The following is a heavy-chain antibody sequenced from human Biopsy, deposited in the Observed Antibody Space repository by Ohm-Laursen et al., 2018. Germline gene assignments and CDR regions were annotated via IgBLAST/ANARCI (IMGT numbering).Heavy chain of an antibody. CDR3: AREAIGYQLPCDD. V-gene: IGHV1-69*04. CDR2: IIPILRTA. CDR1: GGGFKSYA. D-gene: IGHD2-15*01. Sequence: SSVKVSCKTSGGGFKSYALSWVRQAPGQGLEWMGRIIPILRTATYAPKFQGRVTFTADKSSSTAYLELSSLTSEDTAMFYCAREAIGYQLPCDDWGQGTLVTVSS. J-gene: IGHJ4*02.